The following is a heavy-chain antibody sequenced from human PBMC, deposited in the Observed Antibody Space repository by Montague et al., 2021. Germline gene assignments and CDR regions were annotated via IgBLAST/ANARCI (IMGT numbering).Heavy chain of an antibody. CDR3: ARWRVYYDSSGYAA. Sequence: SLSSPVQPLDSPLAPMHWVRQAPGKGLEWVALISHDGSNKYYADSVRGRFTVSRDNSKNTLYLQTSSLRADDTAVYYCARWRVYYDSSGYAAWGRGTLVTVSS. J-gene: IGHJ5*02. V-gene: IGHV3-30-3*01. CDR1: DSPLAPM. D-gene: IGHD3-22*01. CDR2: ISHDGSNK.